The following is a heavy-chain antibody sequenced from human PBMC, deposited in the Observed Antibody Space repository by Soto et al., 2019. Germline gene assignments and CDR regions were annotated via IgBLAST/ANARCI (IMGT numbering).Heavy chain of an antibody. D-gene: IGHD6-13*01. CDR1: GGTFSSYA. J-gene: IGHJ5*02. CDR2: IIPIFVTA. Sequence: QVQLVQSGAEVKKPGSSVKVSCKASGGTFSSYAISWVRQSPGQGLEWMVGIIPIFVTANYAQKFQGRVTIPADEPTSTDYMGLSSLRSEDTAVYYCARTAAGTPKQFNSVGGVFDPWGQGTLVTVSS. CDR3: ARTAAGTPKQFNSVGGVFDP. V-gene: IGHV1-69*01.